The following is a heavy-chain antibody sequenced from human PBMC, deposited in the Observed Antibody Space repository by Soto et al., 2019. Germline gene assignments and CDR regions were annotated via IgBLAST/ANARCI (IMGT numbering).Heavy chain of an antibody. J-gene: IGHJ4*02. V-gene: IGHV3-33*01. Sequence: QVQLVESGGGVVQPGRSLRLSCAASGFTFSSYGMHWVRQAPGKGLEWVAVIWYDGSNKYYADSVRGRFTISRDNSKNTLYLQMNSLRAEDTAVYYCAREGIAAAGSLDYWGQGTLVTVSS. CDR2: IWYDGSNK. CDR1: GFTFSSYG. D-gene: IGHD6-13*01. CDR3: AREGIAAAGSLDY.